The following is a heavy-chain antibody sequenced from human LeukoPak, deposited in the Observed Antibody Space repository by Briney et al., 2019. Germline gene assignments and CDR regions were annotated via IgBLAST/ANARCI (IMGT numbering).Heavy chain of an antibody. Sequence: SETLSLTCTVSGGSISSYYWSWIRQPPGKGLECIGHVYYSGSTNYNPSLKSPVTISVDTSKNQFSLKLSSVTAADTAVYYCARRGLGAAFDIWGQGTMVTVSS. CDR1: GGSISSYY. V-gene: IGHV4-59*08. CDR2: VYYSGST. CDR3: ARRGLGAAFDI. D-gene: IGHD3-10*01. J-gene: IGHJ3*02.